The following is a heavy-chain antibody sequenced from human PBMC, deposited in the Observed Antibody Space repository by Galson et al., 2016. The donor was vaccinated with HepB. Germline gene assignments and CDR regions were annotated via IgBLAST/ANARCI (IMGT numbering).Heavy chain of an antibody. J-gene: IGHJ4*02. CDR3: TTSYSSGWYRDGINY. V-gene: IGHV3-7*01. D-gene: IGHD6-19*01. CDR1: EFTFSSYW. CDR2: IKPDGSDT. Sequence: SLRLSCAASEFTFSSYWMTWVRQAPGQGLEWVATIKPDGSDTYYVDSVKGRFIISRDNARNSLDLQMDSLRGEDTAVYYCTTSYSSGWYRDGINYWGQGVLVTVSS.